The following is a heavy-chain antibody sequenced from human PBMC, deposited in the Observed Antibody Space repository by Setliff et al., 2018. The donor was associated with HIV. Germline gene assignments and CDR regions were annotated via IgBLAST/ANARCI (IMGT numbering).Heavy chain of an antibody. CDR3: AKTIAAAATLPFDF. V-gene: IGHV1-3*01. J-gene: IGHJ4*02. CDR1: GYTFTSYA. CDR2: INAGNGNT. D-gene: IGHD6-13*01. Sequence: ASVKVSCKASGYTFTSYAMRWVRQAPGQRLEWMGWINAGNGNTKYSQKFQGRVTITRDTSASTAYMELSSLRSEDTAVYYCAKTIAAAATLPFDFWGQGTLVTVSS.